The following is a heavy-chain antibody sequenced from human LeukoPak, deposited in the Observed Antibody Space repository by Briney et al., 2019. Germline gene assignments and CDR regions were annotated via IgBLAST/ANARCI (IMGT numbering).Heavy chain of an antibody. Sequence: AGGSLRLSCAASGFTFSSYGMHWVRQAPGKGLEWVAVISYDGSNKYYADSVKGRFTISRDNSKNTLYLQMNSLRAEDTAVYYCARAGVTGILRGGFDIWGQGTMVTVSS. D-gene: IGHD2-21*02. CDR2: ISYDGSNK. CDR3: ARAGVTGILRGGFDI. J-gene: IGHJ3*02. CDR1: GFTFSSYG. V-gene: IGHV3-30*03.